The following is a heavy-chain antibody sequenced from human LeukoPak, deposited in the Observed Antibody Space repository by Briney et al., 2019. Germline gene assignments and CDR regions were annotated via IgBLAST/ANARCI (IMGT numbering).Heavy chain of an antibody. CDR2: ISGSGGST. J-gene: IGHJ3*02. V-gene: IGHV3-23*01. CDR3: AKGPYYYDSSAYHYGAFDI. CDR1: GFTFSSYA. Sequence: PGGSLRLSSAASGFTFSSYAMSWVRLAPGKGLEWVSSISGSGGSTYHAGSVKGRFTISRDNSKNTLYLQMNSLRAEDTAVYYCAKGPYYYDSSAYHYGAFDIWGQGTMVTVSS. D-gene: IGHD3-22*01.